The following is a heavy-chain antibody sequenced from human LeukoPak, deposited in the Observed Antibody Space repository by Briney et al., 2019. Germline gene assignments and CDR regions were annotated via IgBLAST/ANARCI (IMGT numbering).Heavy chain of an antibody. CDR2: INHSGST. V-gene: IGHV4-34*01. CDR1: GGSFSGYY. J-gene: IGHJ4*02. D-gene: IGHD2-2*01. Sequence: PSETLSLTCAVYGGSFSGYYWNWIRQPPGKGLEWIGEINHSGSTNYNPPLKSRVTISVDRSKNQFSLKLSSVTAADTAVYYCARTTAAGDYWGQGTLVTVSS. CDR3: ARTTAAGDY.